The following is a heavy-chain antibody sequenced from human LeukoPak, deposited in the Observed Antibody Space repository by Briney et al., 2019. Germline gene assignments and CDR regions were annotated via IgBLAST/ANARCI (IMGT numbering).Heavy chain of an antibody. V-gene: IGHV3-30-3*01. CDR3: ARLIVVAITSDY. CDR1: GFTFRSYA. Sequence: PGGSPRLSCGAPGFTFRSYAMHRVRPAPSQGLGGVAVISYDGSNKYYADSVKGRFTISRDNSKNTLYLQMNSLRAEDTAVYYCARLIVVAITSDYWGQGTLVTVSS. CDR2: ISYDGSNK. D-gene: IGHD3-22*01. J-gene: IGHJ4*02.